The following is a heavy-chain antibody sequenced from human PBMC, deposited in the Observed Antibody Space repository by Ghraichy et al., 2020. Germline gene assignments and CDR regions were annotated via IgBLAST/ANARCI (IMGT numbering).Heavy chain of an antibody. D-gene: IGHD1-26*01. Sequence: GGSLRLSCAASGFTFSSHGMTWVRQPPGKGLEWVAAIGGSGSQTFYADSVRGRFTISRDNSKDTLYVHMNNLRAEDTAVYYCTSRGISVRDQWGSHDYWGQGTLVTVSS. CDR3: TSRGISVRDQWGSHDY. CDR1: GFTFSSHG. V-gene: IGHV3-23*01. CDR2: IGGSGSQT. J-gene: IGHJ4*02.